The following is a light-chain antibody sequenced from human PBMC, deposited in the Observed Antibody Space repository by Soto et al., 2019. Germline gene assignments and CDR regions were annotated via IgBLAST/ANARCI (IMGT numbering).Light chain of an antibody. J-gene: IGKJ5*01. V-gene: IGKV3-20*01. Sequence: EIVLTQSPGTLSLSPGERATLSCRPSQSVGSSYLAWYQQKPGQAPRLLIYAVSSRATGIPDRFSGSGSGTDLTLTINRLEPEDFAVYYCQQYGSSPITFGQGTRLEI. CDR3: QQYGSSPIT. CDR2: AVS. CDR1: QSVGSSY.